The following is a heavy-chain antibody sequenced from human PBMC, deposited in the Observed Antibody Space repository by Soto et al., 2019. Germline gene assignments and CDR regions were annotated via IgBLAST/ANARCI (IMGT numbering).Heavy chain of an antibody. CDR2: IYYSGST. Sequence: SETLSLTCTVSGGSISSSSYYWGWIRQPPGKGLEWIGSIYYSGSTYYNPSLKSRVTISVDTSKNQFSMKLSSVTAADTAVYYCPRQVSSYYDSSCYYVLSNWFDPWGQGTLLTVSS. D-gene: IGHD3-22*01. J-gene: IGHJ5*02. CDR3: PRQVSSYYDSSCYYVLSNWFDP. V-gene: IGHV4-39*01. CDR1: GGSISSSSYY.